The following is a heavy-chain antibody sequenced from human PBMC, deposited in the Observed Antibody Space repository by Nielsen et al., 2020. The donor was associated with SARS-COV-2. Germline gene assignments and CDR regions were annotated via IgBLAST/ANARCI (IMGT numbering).Heavy chain of an antibody. D-gene: IGHD2-2*01. CDR2: IHNDGVTT. Sequence: WIRQPPGKGLEWVSVIHNDGVTTYYAPSVKGRFTISRDNSRNTLFVQMNSLRAEDTAVYYCAKDLSGIVVVPAAPGDAFDIWGQGTMVTVSS. CDR3: AKDLSGIVVVPAAPGDAFDI. V-gene: IGHV3-23*03. J-gene: IGHJ3*02.